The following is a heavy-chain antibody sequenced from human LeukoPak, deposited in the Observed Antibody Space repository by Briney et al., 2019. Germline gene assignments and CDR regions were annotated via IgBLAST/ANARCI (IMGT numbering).Heavy chain of an antibody. Sequence: SVKVSCKASGFTFTSSAMQWVRQARGQRLEWIGWIVVGSGNTNYAQRFQERVTITRGLATSTAYMELSSLRSDDTAVYYCAAGDFWSGYQIDYWGQGTLVTVSS. CDR3: AAGDFWSGYQIDY. CDR1: GFTFTSSA. CDR2: IVVGSGNT. D-gene: IGHD3-3*01. J-gene: IGHJ4*02. V-gene: IGHV1-58*02.